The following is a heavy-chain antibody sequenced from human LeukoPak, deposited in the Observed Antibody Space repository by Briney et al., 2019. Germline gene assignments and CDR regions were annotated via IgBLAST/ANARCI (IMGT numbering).Heavy chain of an antibody. CDR1: GYTFTGYY. D-gene: IGHD3-10*01. CDR3: AREGRIRDYYGSGSYYLGY. CDR2: INPNSGGT. Sequence: ASVKVSCKASGYTFTGYYIHWVRQAPGQGLEWMGWINPNSGGTNYAQKFQGWVTMTRDTSISTAYMELSRLRSDDTAVYYCAREGRIRDYYGSGSYYLGYWGQGTLVTVSS. V-gene: IGHV1-2*04. J-gene: IGHJ4*02.